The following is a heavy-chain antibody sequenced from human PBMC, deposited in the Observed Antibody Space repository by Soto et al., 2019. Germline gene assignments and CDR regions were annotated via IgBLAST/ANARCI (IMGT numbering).Heavy chain of an antibody. CDR2: IYWIDDK. V-gene: IGHV2-5*01. D-gene: IGHD3-9*01. Sequence: SGSTLVNPTQTLTLTYTFSGFSLSTSGVAVGWIRQPPGKALEWLALIYWIDDKRYSPSLKSRLTITKDTSKIQVVLTMTNMDPVDTATYYCAHHFLRYFDWTLGWYFDYWGQGTLVTVSS. J-gene: IGHJ4*02. CDR3: AHHFLRYFDWTLGWYFDY. CDR1: GFSLSTSGVA.